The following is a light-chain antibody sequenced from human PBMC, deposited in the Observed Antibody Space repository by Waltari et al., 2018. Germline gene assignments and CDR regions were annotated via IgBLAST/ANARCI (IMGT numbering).Light chain of an antibody. V-gene: IGLV2-23*02. CDR3: CSYAGTPRVV. J-gene: IGLJ2*01. CDR2: EVN. Sequence: QSALTQPASVSGSPGQSITIPCTGTNNAHGSYNLVSWYQQHPGKAPKVIIFEVNKRPSGVSNRFSGSKSGNTASLTVSGLHPEDEADYYCCSYAGTPRVVFGGGTKLTVL. CDR1: NNAHGSYNL.